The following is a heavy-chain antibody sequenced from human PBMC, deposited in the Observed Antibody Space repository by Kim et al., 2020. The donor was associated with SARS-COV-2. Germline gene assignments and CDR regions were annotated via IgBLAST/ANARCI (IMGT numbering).Heavy chain of an antibody. J-gene: IGHJ4*02. CDR3: ARHEYSSGWYAYYFDY. D-gene: IGHD6-19*01. Sequence: SLKSRVTISVDTSKNQFSLKLSSVTAADTAVYYCARHEYSSGWYAYYFDYWGQGTLVTVSS. V-gene: IGHV4-39*01.